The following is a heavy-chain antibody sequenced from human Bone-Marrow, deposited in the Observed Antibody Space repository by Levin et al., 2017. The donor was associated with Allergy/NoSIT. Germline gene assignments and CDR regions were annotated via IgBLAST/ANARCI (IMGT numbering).Heavy chain of an antibody. CDR2: ISSSSSYI. Sequence: PGGSLRLSCAASGFTFSSYSMNWVRQAPGKGLEWVSSISSSSSYIYYADSVKGRFTISRDNAKNSLYLQMNSLRAEDTAVYYCAVNYYDSSGQYPDEYFQHWGQGTLVTVSS. CDR1: GFTFSSYS. D-gene: IGHD3-22*01. V-gene: IGHV3-21*01. CDR3: AVNYYDSSGQYPDEYFQH. J-gene: IGHJ1*01.